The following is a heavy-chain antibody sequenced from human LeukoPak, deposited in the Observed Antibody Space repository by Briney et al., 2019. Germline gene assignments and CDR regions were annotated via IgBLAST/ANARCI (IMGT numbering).Heavy chain of an antibody. J-gene: IGHJ5*02. Sequence: GASLKISCKGSGYSFTNYWIGWGRQLPGKGPEWVGIIYPGDSDTRYSPSFQGQVTISADKSISTAYLQWSSLKASDTAMYYCARHLRLWQNWFDPWGQGTLVTVSS. CDR3: ARHLRLWQNWFDP. CDR2: IYPGDSDT. D-gene: IGHD5-18*01. CDR1: GYSFTNYW. V-gene: IGHV5-51*01.